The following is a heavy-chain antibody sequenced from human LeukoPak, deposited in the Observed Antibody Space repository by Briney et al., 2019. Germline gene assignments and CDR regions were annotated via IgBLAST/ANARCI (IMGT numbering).Heavy chain of an antibody. CDR3: ARAFRSGYYLDY. V-gene: IGHV4-39*07. J-gene: IGHJ4*02. Sequence: PSETLSLTCTVSGGSISSSSYYWGWIRQPPGKGLEWIGSIYYSGSTYYNPSLKSRVTISVDTSKNQFSLKLSSVTAADTAVYYCARAFRSGYYLDYWGQGTLVTVSS. CDR2: IYYSGST. D-gene: IGHD3-3*01. CDR1: GGSISSSSYY.